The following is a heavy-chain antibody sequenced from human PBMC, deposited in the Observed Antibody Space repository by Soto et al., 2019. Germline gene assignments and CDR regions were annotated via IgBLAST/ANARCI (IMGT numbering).Heavy chain of an antibody. V-gene: IGHV1-69*02. CDR2: IIPILGIA. CDR1: GGTFSSYT. D-gene: IGHD2-15*01. J-gene: IGHJ5*02. Sequence: QVQLVQSGAEVKKPGSSVKVSCKASGGTFSSYTISWVRQAPGQGLEWMGRIIPILGIANYAQKFQGRVTITADKSTRTAYMELSSLRSEDTAVYYCARAYEGYCSGGSCYSGVHWFDPWGQGTLVTVSS. CDR3: ARAYEGYCSGGSCYSGVHWFDP.